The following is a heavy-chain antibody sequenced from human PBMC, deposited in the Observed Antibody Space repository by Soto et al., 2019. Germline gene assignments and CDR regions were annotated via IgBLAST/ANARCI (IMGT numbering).Heavy chain of an antibody. CDR1: GFTLSRHT. V-gene: IGHV3-21*01. CDR2: IGSRTSDI. J-gene: IGHJ3*02. Sequence: PGGSLRLSCAASGFTLSRHTVNWVRQAPGKGLEWVSFIGSRTSDIYYADSVKGRFTISRDNAKNSLYLDLTRLRAEDTAVYFRVRDYYDTSGYPNTFDMWGQGTMVTVSS. CDR3: VRDYYDTSGYPNTFDM. D-gene: IGHD3-22*01.